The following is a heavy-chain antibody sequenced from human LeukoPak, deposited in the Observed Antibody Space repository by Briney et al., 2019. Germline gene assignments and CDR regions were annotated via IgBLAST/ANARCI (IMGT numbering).Heavy chain of an antibody. CDR3: ARAGSYYDFRSGYYTSDAFDI. J-gene: IGHJ3*02. Sequence: ASVKVSCKASGYTFTSYAMNWVRQAPGQGLEWMGWINTNTGNPTYAQGFTGRFVFSLDTSVSTAYLQICSLKAEDTAVYYCARAGSYYDFRSGYYTSDAFDIWGQGTMVTVSS. CDR2: INTNTGNP. D-gene: IGHD3-3*01. CDR1: GYTFTSYA. V-gene: IGHV7-4-1*01.